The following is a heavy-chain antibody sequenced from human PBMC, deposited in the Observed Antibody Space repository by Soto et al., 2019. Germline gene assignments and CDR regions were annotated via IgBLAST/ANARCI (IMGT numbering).Heavy chain of an antibody. J-gene: IGHJ6*02. CDR1: GDSVSSSDFY. D-gene: IGHD6-6*01. CDR3: ARVRKLVAAKDGKSDYFYAMDV. Sequence: QVLLRESGPGLVKPSETLALTCAVSGDSVSSSDFYWTWIRLPPGKPPERIGYVYSTGTTNYSPPLKSRVDMSGDATEDQFSLKGRSVTAADAAVYFCARVRKLVAAKDGKSDYFYAMDVWGPGTTVTVS. V-gene: IGHV4-61*08. CDR2: VYSTGTT.